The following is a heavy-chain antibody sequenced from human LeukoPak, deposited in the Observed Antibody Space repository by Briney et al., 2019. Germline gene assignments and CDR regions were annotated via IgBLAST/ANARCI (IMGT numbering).Heavy chain of an antibody. Sequence: GGSLRLSCTGSGFTFKNAWMTWVRQAPGKGPEWVSYISSSGHPIYYADSVRGRFTISRDNAKNSLYLQMNSLRAEDTAVYYCARDHSYSSSWYANWFDPWGQGSLVTVSS. CDR1: GFTFKNAW. CDR3: ARDHSYSSSWYANWFDP. CDR2: ISSSGHPI. J-gene: IGHJ5*02. V-gene: IGHV3-11*01. D-gene: IGHD6-13*01.